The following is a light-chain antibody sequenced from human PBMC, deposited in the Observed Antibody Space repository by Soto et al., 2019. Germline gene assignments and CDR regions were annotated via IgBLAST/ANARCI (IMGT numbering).Light chain of an antibody. CDR1: QSIKCF. V-gene: IGKV1-39*01. CDR2: ATP. Sequence: DLQMTQSPSSLSASVGERVTITCRASQSIKCFLYWYQQKPGKAPKLLIYATPSVHSGGPASFSGGRSGTDFSPSIRRLQPEEFATYYCQQTYVAPVNFGGRKKVEI. J-gene: IGKJ4*01. CDR3: QQTYVAPVN.